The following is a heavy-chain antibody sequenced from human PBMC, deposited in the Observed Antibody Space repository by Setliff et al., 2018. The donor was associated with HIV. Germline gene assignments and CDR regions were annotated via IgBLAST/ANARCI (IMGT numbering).Heavy chain of an antibody. J-gene: IGHJ6*02. D-gene: IGHD3-16*01. CDR1: GFTVSGSY. Sequence: GGSLRLSCEASGFTVSGSYINWVRQAPGKGLEWVAVIYNNGNTYYADSVKGRFTISRDASKNTLYLQMNSLSAEDTALYYCARDRRPVWGMDVWGQGTTVTV. CDR2: IYNNGNT. V-gene: IGHV3-66*03. CDR3: ARDRRPVWGMDV.